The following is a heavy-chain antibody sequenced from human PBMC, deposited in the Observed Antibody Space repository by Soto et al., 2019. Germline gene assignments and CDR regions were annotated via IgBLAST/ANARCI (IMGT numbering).Heavy chain of an antibody. CDR3: ARDQGYVGFDN. CDR2: INSDGSST. J-gene: IGHJ4*02. CDR1: GFTFSRYW. Sequence: EVQLVESGGGLVQPGGSLRLSCAASGFTFSRYWMHWVRQAPRKGLVWVSRINSDGSSTNYADSVKGRFTISRDNAKNTVYLQMNSLRVEDTAVYYCARDQGYVGFDNWGQGTLLTVSS. V-gene: IGHV3-74*01. D-gene: IGHD5-12*01.